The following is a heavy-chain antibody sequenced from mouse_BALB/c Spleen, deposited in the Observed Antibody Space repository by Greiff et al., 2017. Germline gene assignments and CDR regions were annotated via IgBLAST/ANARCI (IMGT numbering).Heavy chain of an antibody. D-gene: IGHD2-3*01. CDR1: GYSITSGYY. J-gene: IGHJ3*01. V-gene: IGHV3-6*02. CDR3: AREYYDGYYVGWFAY. Sequence: EVKLQESGPGLVKPSQSLSLTCSVTGYSITSGYYWNWIRQFPGNKLEWMGYISYDGSNNYNPSLKNRISITRDTSKNQFFLKLNSVTTEDTATYYCAREYYDGYYVGWFAYWGQGTLVTVSA. CDR2: ISYDGSN.